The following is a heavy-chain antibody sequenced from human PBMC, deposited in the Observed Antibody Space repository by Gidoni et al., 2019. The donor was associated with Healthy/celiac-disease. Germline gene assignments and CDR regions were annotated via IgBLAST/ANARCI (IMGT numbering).Heavy chain of an antibody. CDR3: ARDLDYSFDY. CDR2: ISYDGSNK. D-gene: IGHD3-9*01. V-gene: IGHV3-30-3*01. Sequence: QVQLVESGGGVVQPGRSLRLSCAASGFTFSSYAMHWVRQAPGKGLEWVAVISYDGSNKYYADSVKGRFTISRDNSKNTLYLQMNSLRAEDTAVYYCARDLDYSFDYWGQGTLVTVSS. CDR1: GFTFSSYA. J-gene: IGHJ4*02.